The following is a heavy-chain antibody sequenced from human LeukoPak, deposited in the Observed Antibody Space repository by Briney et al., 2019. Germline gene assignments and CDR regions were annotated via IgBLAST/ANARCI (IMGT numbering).Heavy chain of an antibody. D-gene: IGHD2-15*01. V-gene: IGHV3-23*01. J-gene: IGHJ4*02. CDR3: ARAYCSGGSCYFDY. CDR1: GFTFSSHA. CDR2: ISGSGSST. Sequence: GGSLRLSCAASGFTFSSHAMSWVRQAPGKGLEWVSAISGSGSSTYYADSVKGRFTISRDNSKNTLYLQMNSLRAEDTAVYYCARAYCSGGSCYFDYWGQGALVTVSS.